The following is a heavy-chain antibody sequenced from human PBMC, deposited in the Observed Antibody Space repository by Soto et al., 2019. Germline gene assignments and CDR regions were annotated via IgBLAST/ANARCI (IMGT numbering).Heavy chain of an antibody. CDR3: ARDCSGGSCYADTYGMDV. J-gene: IGHJ6*02. Sequence: QLQLQESGSGLVKPSQTLSLTCAVSGGSISSGGYSWSWIRQPPGKGLEWIGYIYHSGSTYYNPSLKSRVTISVERSTNQFSLKLSSVTAADTAVYYCARDCSGGSCYADTYGMDVWGQGTTVTVSS. D-gene: IGHD2-15*01. V-gene: IGHV4-30-2*01. CDR2: IYHSGST. CDR1: GGSISSGGYS.